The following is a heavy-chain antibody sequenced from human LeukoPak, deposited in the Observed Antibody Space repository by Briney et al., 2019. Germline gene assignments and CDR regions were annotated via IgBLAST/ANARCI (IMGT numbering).Heavy chain of an antibody. D-gene: IGHD5-12*01. CDR1: GGTFSSYA. Sequence: SVKVSCKASGGTFSSYAISWVRQAPGQGLEWMGGIIPIFGTANYAQKFQGRVTITTDESTSTAYMELSSLRSEDTAVYYCARMYSGYDYFYFDYWGQGTLVTVSS. V-gene: IGHV1-69*05. CDR2: IIPIFGTA. J-gene: IGHJ4*02. CDR3: ARMYSGYDYFYFDY.